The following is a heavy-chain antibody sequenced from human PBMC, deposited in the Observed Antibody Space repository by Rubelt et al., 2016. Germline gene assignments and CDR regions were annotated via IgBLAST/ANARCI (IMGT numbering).Heavy chain of an antibody. CDR2: IFYSGRS. CDR3: ARVDCTNGVCALVDY. V-gene: IGHV4-39*07. CDR1: GTSISSTSFY. J-gene: IGHJ4*02. D-gene: IGHD2-8*01. Sequence: QLQLQESGPGLVKPPETLSLACTVSGTSISSTSFYWGWIRQPPGKGLEWIGNIFYSGRSYYNASLKSRVTVSVDRSKNQFSLKLSSVTAADTAVYYCARVDCTNGVCALVDYWGQGTLITVSS.